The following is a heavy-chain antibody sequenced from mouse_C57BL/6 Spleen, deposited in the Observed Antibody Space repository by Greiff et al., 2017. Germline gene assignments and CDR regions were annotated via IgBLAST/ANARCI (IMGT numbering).Heavy chain of an antibody. V-gene: IGHV1-61*01. CDR3: ARCTTVVASFDY. CDR2: IYPTDSET. Sequence: QVQLQQPGAELVRPGSSVKLSCKASGYTFTSYWMDWVKQRPGQGLEWIGNIYPTDSETHYNQKFKGTATLTVDKSSSTAYMQLSSLTSEYSAVYYCARCTTVVASFDYWGQGTTLTVSS. J-gene: IGHJ2*01. D-gene: IGHD1-1*01. CDR1: GYTFTSYW.